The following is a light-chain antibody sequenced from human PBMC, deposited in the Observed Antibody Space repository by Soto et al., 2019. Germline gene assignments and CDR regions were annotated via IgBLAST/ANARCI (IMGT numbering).Light chain of an antibody. CDR2: EVN. CDR3: SSFTSGGTWL. CDR1: SSDVGAYNH. J-gene: IGLJ3*02. Sequence: QSVLTQPASVSGSPGQSITISCTGTSSDVGAYNHVSWYQQHPGKVPKVMIYEVNNRPSGVSNRFSASKSGNTASLTISGLQAEDEATYYCSSFTSGGTWLFGGGTKLTVL. V-gene: IGLV2-14*03.